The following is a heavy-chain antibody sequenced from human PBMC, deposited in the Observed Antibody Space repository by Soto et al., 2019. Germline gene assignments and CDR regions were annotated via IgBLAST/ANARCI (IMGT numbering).Heavy chain of an antibody. J-gene: IGHJ6*02. V-gene: IGHV1-69*09. CDR1: GGTFSSYT. CDR3: ASRRSFYYDMDV. CDR2: VIPGLSIT. D-gene: IGHD2-15*01. Sequence: QVQLVQSGAEVKKTGSSVKVSCKASGGTFSSYTISWVRQAPGQGLEWMGGVIPGLSITNYAQKFQDRVTITADKSTTTAYMELSSLRSEDTAVYYCASRRSFYYDMDVWCQGTPVTVAS.